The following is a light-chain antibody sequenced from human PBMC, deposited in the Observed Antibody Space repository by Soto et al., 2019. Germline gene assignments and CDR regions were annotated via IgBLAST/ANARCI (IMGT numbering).Light chain of an antibody. CDR3: QQYDTFWT. CDR2: DIS. Sequence: DIQMTQSPSSLSASVGDRVTITCRASQSISRYLNWYQQKPGDAPNVLIYDISSLQSGVPSRFRGSGSGTDFTLTISSLQPEDFATYYCQQYDTFWTFGQGTTVDIE. CDR1: QSISRY. V-gene: IGKV1-39*01. J-gene: IGKJ1*01.